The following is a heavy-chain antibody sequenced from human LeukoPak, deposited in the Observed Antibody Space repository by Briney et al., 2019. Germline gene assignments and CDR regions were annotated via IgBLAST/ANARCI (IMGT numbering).Heavy chain of an antibody. CDR1: GFTFSSYW. V-gene: IGHV3-7*01. CDR3: ARIRGSSWSLTYYFDY. J-gene: IGHJ4*02. CDR2: IKQDGSEK. Sequence: GGSLRLSCAASGFTFSSYWMSWVRQAPGKGLEWVANIKQDGSEKYYVDSVKGRFTISRDNAKNSLYLQMNSLRAEDTAVYYCARIRGSSWSLTYYFDYWGQGTLVTVSS. D-gene: IGHD6-13*01.